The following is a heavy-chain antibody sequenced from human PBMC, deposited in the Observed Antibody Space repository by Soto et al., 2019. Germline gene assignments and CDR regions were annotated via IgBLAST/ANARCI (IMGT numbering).Heavy chain of an antibody. Sequence: QVQLVESGGGVVQPGRSLRLSCAASGFSLTDYAMHWVRQAPGMGLEWVAVISYDGTKKYYADSVEGRFTISRDDSKNTLYLQMNSLRAEDTAPYYCARDASGGDYVPDYWGQGTLVTVSS. J-gene: IGHJ4*02. CDR3: ARDASGGDYVPDY. V-gene: IGHV3-30-3*01. CDR2: ISYDGTKK. D-gene: IGHD4-17*01. CDR1: GFSLTDYA.